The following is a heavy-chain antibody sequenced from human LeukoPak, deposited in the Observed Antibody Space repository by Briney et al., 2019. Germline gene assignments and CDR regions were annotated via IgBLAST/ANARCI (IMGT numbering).Heavy chain of an antibody. CDR3: AKESPYYSGRDYYFDY. J-gene: IGHJ4*02. CDR2: IKQDGSEK. D-gene: IGHD3-10*01. Sequence: GGSLRLSCAASGFTFSSYWMTWVRQAPGKGLEWVANIKQDGSEKYYMDSVKGRFTISRDNAKNSLYLQMNSLRAEDTAVYYCAKESPYYSGRDYYFDYWGPGTLVTVSS. V-gene: IGHV3-7*03. CDR1: GFTFSSYW.